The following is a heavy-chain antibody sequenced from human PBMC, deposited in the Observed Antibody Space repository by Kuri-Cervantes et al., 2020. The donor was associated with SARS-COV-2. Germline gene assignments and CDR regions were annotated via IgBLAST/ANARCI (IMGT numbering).Heavy chain of an antibody. CDR1: GGSISSYY. V-gene: IGHV4-59*01. D-gene: IGHD3-3*01. Sequence: ESLKISCTVSGGSISSYYWSWIRQPPGKGLEWIGYIYYRGRTNYNPSLKSRVTISVDTSKNQFSLKLSSVTAADTAVYYCARGATIFGVVIRPLDVWGKGTTVTVSS. CDR3: ARGATIFGVVIRPLDV. CDR2: IYYRGRT. J-gene: IGHJ6*04.